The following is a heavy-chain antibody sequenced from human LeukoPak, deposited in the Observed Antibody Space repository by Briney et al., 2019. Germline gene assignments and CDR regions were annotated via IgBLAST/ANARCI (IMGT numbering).Heavy chain of an antibody. Sequence: VGSLRLSCAASGFTFSSYSMNWVRQAPGKGLEWVSSISSSSSYIYYADSVKGRFTISRDNAKNSLYLQMNSLKAEDTAVYFCARDPRIAVAGTSEYRDVWGKGTTVTVSS. V-gene: IGHV3-21*01. CDR3: ARDPRIAVAGTSEYRDV. D-gene: IGHD6-19*01. CDR2: ISSSSSYI. J-gene: IGHJ6*03. CDR1: GFTFSSYS.